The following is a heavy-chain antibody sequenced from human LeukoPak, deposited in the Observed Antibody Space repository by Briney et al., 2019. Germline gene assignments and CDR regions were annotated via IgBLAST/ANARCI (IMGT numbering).Heavy chain of an antibody. CDR2: IYSRGST. V-gene: IGHV3-66*02. D-gene: IGHD2-2*02. CDR1: GFTVRRNY. CDR3: ARNYQLLYSRSSYYYYYMDV. Sequence: GRSVRLFCASSGFTVRRNYMSWVRHAPAKGLEWVSVIYSRGSTYYADSVKGRFTIGRDNSKNTLYLQMNSLRAEDTAVYYCARNYQLLYSRSSYYYYYMDVWGKGTTVTVSS. J-gene: IGHJ6*03.